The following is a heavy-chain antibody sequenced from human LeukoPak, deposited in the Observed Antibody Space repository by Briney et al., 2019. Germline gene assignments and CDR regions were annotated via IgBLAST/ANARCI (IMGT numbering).Heavy chain of an antibody. D-gene: IGHD2-2*01. CDR1: GGSISSSSYY. CDR2: IYYSGST. J-gene: IGHJ4*02. Sequence: SETLSLTCTVSGGSISSSSYYWGWIRQPPGKGLEWIGSIYYSGSTYYNPSLKSRVTISVDTSKNQFSLKLSSVTAADRAVYYCARLPISTPYQLLTASYYFDYWGQGTLVTVSS. V-gene: IGHV4-39*01. CDR3: ARLPISTPYQLLTASYYFDY.